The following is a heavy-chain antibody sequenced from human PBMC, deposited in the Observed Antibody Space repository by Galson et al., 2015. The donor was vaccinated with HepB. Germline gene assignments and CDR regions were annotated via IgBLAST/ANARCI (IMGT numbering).Heavy chain of an antibody. V-gene: IGHV3-23*01. J-gene: IGHJ3*02. CDR2: ISGSGGST. D-gene: IGHD3-16*02. CDR3: AKGTLLMGGSYRRRSFDAFDI. CDR1: GFTFSSYA. Sequence: SLRLSCAASGFTFSSYAMSWVRQAPGKGLEWVSAISGSGGSTYYADSVKGRFTISRDNSKNTLYLQMNSLRAEDTAVYYCAKGTLLMGGSYRRRSFDAFDIWGQGTMVTVSS.